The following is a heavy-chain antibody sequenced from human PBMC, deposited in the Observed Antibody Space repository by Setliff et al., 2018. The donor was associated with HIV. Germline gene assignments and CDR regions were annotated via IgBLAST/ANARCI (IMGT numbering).Heavy chain of an antibody. CDR1: GGRFSNYG. CDR2: IIPIFGTT. CDR3: ARAVVPTYYDVLTGYVYYMDV. J-gene: IGHJ6*03. V-gene: IGHV1-69*13. Sequence: SVKVSCKASGGRFSNYGISWVRQAPGQGLEWMGGIIPIFGTTNYAQMFQGRVAMTADESTSTAYMELSSLRSEDTAVYYCARAVVPTYYDVLTGYVYYMDVWGKGTTVTVSS. D-gene: IGHD3-9*01.